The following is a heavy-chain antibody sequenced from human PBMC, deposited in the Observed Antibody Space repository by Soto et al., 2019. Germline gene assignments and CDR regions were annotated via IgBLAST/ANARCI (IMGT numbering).Heavy chain of an antibody. J-gene: IGHJ4*02. Sequence: QVQLVESGGGLVKPGGSLRLSCAASGFTFSDYYMSWIRQAPGKGLEWVSYISSSSSYTNYADSVKGRFTISRDNAKNSLYLQMHSLRAEDTTVYCCAGDSSGWGVTDYWGQGTLVTVSS. CDR1: GFTFSDYY. CDR2: ISSSSSYT. V-gene: IGHV3-11*05. CDR3: AGDSSGWGVTDY. D-gene: IGHD6-19*01.